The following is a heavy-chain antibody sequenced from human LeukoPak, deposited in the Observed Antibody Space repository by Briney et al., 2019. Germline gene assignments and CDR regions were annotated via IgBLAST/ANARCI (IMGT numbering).Heavy chain of an antibody. Sequence: PGGSLRLSCAASGFTFSSYGMHWVRQAPGKGLEWVAVIWYDGLNKYYVDSVKGRFTISRDNSKNTLYLQMSSLRDEDTTVYYCARDRGRSISCPDYWGRGTLFTVSS. D-gene: IGHD2-2*01. CDR3: ARDRGRSISCPDY. CDR1: GFTFSSYG. V-gene: IGHV3-33*01. J-gene: IGHJ4*02. CDR2: IWYDGLNK.